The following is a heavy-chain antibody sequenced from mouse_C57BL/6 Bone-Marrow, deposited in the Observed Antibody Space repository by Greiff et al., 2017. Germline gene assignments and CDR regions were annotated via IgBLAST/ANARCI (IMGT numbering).Heavy chain of an antibody. Sequence: VKLQESDAELVKPGASVKISCKVSGYTFTDHTIHWMKQRPEQGLEWIGYIYPRDGSTKYNEKFKGKATLTADKSSSTAYMQLNSLTSEDSAVYFCARGLRRKDYAMDYWGQGTSVTVSS. J-gene: IGHJ4*01. V-gene: IGHV1-78*01. D-gene: IGHD2-4*01. CDR2: IYPRDGST. CDR1: GYTFTDHT. CDR3: ARGLRRKDYAMDY.